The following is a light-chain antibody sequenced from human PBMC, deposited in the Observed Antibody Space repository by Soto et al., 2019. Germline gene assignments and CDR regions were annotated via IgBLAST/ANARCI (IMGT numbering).Light chain of an antibody. J-gene: IGLJ2*01. Sequence: QSVLTQPRSVSGSPGQSVTISGTGTSSDVGGYNYVSWYQQHPGKAPKLMIYDVSKRPSGVPDRFSGSKSGITASLPISGLQPEDEADYYCCSYAGSYVVFGGGTKLTVL. V-gene: IGLV2-11*01. CDR2: DVS. CDR1: SSDVGGYNY. CDR3: CSYAGSYVV.